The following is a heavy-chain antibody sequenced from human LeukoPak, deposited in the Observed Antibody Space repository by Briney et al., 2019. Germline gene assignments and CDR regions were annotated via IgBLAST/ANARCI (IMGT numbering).Heavy chain of an antibody. D-gene: IGHD6-6*01. J-gene: IGHJ4*02. CDR2: ISGSGGST. CDR3: AKTSHYSSSGGPLDY. V-gene: IGHV3-23*01. Sequence: GGSLRLSCAASGFTVSSNYMSWVRQAPGKGLEWVSAISGSGGSTYYADSVKGRFTISRDNSKNTLYLQMNSLRAEDTAVYYCAKTSHYSSSGGPLDYWGQGTLVTVSS. CDR1: GFTVSSNY.